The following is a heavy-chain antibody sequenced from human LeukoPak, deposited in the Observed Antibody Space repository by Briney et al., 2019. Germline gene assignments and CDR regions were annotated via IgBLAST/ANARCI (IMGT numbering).Heavy chain of an antibody. J-gene: IGHJ4*02. CDR2: IIPIFGTA. Sequence: SVKVSCKASGYTFTSYGISWVRQAPGQGLEWMGGIIPIFGTANYAQKFQGRVTITTDESTSTAYMELSSLRSEDTAVYYCARDYSSGYYYAPFDYWGQGTLVTVSS. D-gene: IGHD3-22*01. V-gene: IGHV1-69*05. CDR3: ARDYSSGYYYAPFDY. CDR1: GYTFTSYG.